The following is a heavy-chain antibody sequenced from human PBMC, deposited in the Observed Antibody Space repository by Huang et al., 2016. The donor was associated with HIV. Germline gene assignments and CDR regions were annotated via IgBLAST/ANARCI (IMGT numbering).Heavy chain of an antibody. D-gene: IGHD3-10*01. Sequence: QVQLHQWGAGLLTPSETLSLTCAVYGGSFSGYYWSWIRPPPGKGREGSGEITHRVSTNYNPSLKSRVTISEETSKNQCSLKLSSVTAADTAVYYCARAPHYGSGSYYYWGQGTLVTVSS. J-gene: IGHJ4*02. CDR2: ITHRVST. V-gene: IGHV4-34*01. CDR1: GGSFSGYY. CDR3: ARAPHYGSGSYYY.